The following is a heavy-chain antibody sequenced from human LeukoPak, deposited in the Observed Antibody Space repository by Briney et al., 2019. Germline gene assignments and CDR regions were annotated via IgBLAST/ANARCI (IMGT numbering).Heavy chain of an antibody. CDR3: AQDMGSSSTSCYPGCFDY. CDR1: GFTFSSYG. CDR2: IRYDGSNK. V-gene: IGHV3-30*02. Sequence: GGSLRLTCAASGFTFSSYGMHWVRQAPGKGLEGVAFIRYDGSNKYYADSVNGLFTISRDNSKNTLYLQMNSLIAEDTAVYYCAQDMGSSSTSCYPGCFDYWGQGTLVTVSS. D-gene: IGHD2-2*01. J-gene: IGHJ4*02.